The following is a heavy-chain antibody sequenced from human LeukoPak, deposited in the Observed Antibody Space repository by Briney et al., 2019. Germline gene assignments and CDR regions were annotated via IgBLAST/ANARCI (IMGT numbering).Heavy chain of an antibody. CDR2: IYYSGST. CDR3: ARVYYSSSWYSASYYYYMDV. J-gene: IGHJ6*03. V-gene: IGHV4-39*07. D-gene: IGHD6-13*01. CDR1: GGSISSSSYY. Sequence: KPSETLSLTCTVSGGSISSSSYYWGWIRQAPGKGLEWIGSIYYSGSTYYNPSLKSRVTISVDTSKNQFSLKLSSVTAADTAVYYCARVYYSSSWYSASYYYYMDVWGKGTTVTVSS.